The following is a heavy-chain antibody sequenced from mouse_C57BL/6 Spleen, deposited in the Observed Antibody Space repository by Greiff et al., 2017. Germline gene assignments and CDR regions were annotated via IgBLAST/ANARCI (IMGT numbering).Heavy chain of an antibody. CDR3: ARDRAPYYYGSYWYFDV. Sequence: EVMLVESGGGLVKPGGSLKLSCAASGFTFSSYAMSWVRQTPEKRLEWVATISDGGSYTSYPDNVKGRFTISRDNAKNNLYLQMSHLKSEDTAMYYCARDRAPYYYGSYWYFDVWGTGTTVTVSS. J-gene: IGHJ1*03. V-gene: IGHV5-4*01. CDR2: ISDGGSYT. D-gene: IGHD1-1*01. CDR1: GFTFSSYA.